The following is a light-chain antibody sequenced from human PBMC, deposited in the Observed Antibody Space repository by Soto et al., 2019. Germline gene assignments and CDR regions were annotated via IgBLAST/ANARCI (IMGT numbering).Light chain of an antibody. Sequence: EIVLTQSPGTLSLSPGERATLSCRASQSVSITYLAWYQQKPGQAPRLLIYGASSRANGIPVRFSGSGSGTDFTLTISRLEPEDFVVYYCQQYGSSPLITFGQGTRQDIK. J-gene: IGKJ5*01. CDR3: QQYGSSPLIT. V-gene: IGKV3-20*01. CDR2: GAS. CDR1: QSVSITY.